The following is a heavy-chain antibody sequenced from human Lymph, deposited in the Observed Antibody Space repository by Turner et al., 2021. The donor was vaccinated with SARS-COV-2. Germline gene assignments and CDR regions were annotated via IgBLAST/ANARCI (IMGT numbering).Heavy chain of an antibody. CDR3: ARGGGGFGELGYYYYYGMDV. V-gene: IGHV1-69*10. J-gene: IGHJ6*02. CDR2: ITPILRRA. D-gene: IGHD3-10*01. CDR1: GGTFSSYA. Sequence: QVQLVQSGAEVKKPGSSVKVSCKASGGTFSSYAISWVRQAPGQGLEWMGGITPILRRATNAQKSKGRVTITADKSTSTAYMELSSMRSEDTAVFYCARGGGGFGELGYYYYYGMDVWGQGTTVTVSS.